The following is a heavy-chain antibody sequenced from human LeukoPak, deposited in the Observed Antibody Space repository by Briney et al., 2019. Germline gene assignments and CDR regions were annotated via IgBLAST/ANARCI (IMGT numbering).Heavy chain of an antibody. Sequence: PSQTLSLTCAVSGGSISSGGYSWSWIRQPPGKGLEWIGYIYHSGSTYYNPSLKSRVTISVDRSKNQFSLKLSSVTAADTAVYYCARAYYDILIGYHFDIWGQGTMVTVSS. CDR2: IYHSGST. V-gene: IGHV4-30-2*01. J-gene: IGHJ3*02. CDR3: ARAYYDILIGYHFDI. CDR1: GGSISSGGYS. D-gene: IGHD3-9*01.